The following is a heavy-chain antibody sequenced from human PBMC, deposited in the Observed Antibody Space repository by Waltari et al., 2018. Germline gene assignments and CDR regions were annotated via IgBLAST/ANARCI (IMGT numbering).Heavy chain of an antibody. Sequence: QVQLVQSGAEVKKPGSSVKVSCKASGGTLSSYPFTWVRQAPGQGLEWMCGIIPIFGTTNYEQKFQGRVTISADESTSTVFLELSSLRAEDTAVYYCARDFWSGTDYYYYMDVWGKGTTVTVSS. D-gene: IGHD3-3*01. CDR3: ARDFWSGTDYYYYMDV. V-gene: IGHV1-69*01. J-gene: IGHJ6*03. CDR2: IIPIFGTT. CDR1: GGTLSSYP.